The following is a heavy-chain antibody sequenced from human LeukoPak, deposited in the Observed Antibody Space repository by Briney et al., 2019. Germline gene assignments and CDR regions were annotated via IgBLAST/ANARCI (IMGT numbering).Heavy chain of an antibody. CDR1: GFTFSSYW. Sequence: PGGSLRLSCAASGFTFSSYWMSWVRQAPGKGLEWVANIKQDGSEKYYVDSVKGRFTISRDNAKNSLYLQMNSLRAEDTAVYYCARGGDFWSVYHSKFQHWGQGTLVTVSS. CDR2: IKQDGSEK. CDR3: ARGGDFWSVYHSKFQH. D-gene: IGHD3-3*01. V-gene: IGHV3-7*01. J-gene: IGHJ1*01.